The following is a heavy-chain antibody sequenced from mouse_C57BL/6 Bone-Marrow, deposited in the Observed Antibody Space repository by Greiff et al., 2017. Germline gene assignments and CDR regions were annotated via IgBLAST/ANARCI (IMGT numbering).Heavy chain of an antibody. Sequence: EVQGVESGGGLVQPGGSLKLSCAASGFTFSDYGMAWVRQAPRKGPEWVAFISNLAYSIYYADTVTGRFTISRENAKNTLYLEMSSLRSEDTAMYDCARHGDLYGDDDAMDDWGQGTSVTVSS. V-gene: IGHV5-15*01. CDR3: ARHGDLYGDDDAMDD. CDR1: GFTFSDYG. J-gene: IGHJ4*01. CDR2: ISNLAYSI. D-gene: IGHD2-2*01.